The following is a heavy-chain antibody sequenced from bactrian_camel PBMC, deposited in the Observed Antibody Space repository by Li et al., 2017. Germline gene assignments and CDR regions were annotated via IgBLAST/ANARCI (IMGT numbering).Heavy chain of an antibody. CDR2: IYNGDNV. Sequence: VQLVESGGGLVQPGGSLKLSCAASGFTFSTYAMSWVRQAPGKGLEWIATIYNGDNVRSRDSVKGQFTVSRDSAKNTLYLQLNTLEIGDTAMYYCAAPRSQSGTGYAYNYRFWGQGTQVTVS. CDR3: AAPRSQSGTGYAYNYRF. V-gene: IGHV3S42*01. J-gene: IGHJ4*01. CDR1: GFTFSTYA. D-gene: IGHD5*01.